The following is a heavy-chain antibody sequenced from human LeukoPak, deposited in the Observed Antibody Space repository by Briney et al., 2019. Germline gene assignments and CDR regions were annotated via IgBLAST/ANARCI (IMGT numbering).Heavy chain of an antibody. V-gene: IGHV4-4*07. CDR1: GGSISSYY. CDR2: IYTSGST. Sequence: SETLSLTCTVSGGSISSYYWSWIQQPAGKGLEWIGRIYTSGSTNYNPSLKSRVTISVDTSKNQFSLKLSSVTAADTAVYYCASLTMVHDAFDIWGQGTMVTVSS. CDR3: ASLTMVHDAFDI. D-gene: IGHD3-10*01. J-gene: IGHJ3*02.